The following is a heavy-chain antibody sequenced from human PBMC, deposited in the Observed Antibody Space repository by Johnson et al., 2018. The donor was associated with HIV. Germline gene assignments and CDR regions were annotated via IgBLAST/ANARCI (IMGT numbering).Heavy chain of an antibody. CDR1: GFTVSSNY. D-gene: IGHD5-24*01. V-gene: IGHV3-66*01. CDR3: AKDKRRDGYNSDAFDI. Sequence: VQVVESGGGLVQPGGSLRLSCAASGFTVSSNYMSWVRQAPGKGLEWVSVIYSGGSTYYADSVKGRFTISRDNSKNTLYLQMNSLRAEDTALYYCAKDKRRDGYNSDAFDIWGQGTMVTVSS. CDR2: IYSGGST. J-gene: IGHJ3*02.